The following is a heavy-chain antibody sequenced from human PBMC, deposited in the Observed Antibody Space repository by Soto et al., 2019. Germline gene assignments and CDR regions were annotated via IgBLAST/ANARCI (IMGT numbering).Heavy chain of an antibody. CDR3: AMYSRSSLDY. V-gene: IGHV1-18*04. CDR2: ISPHNGNT. D-gene: IGHD6-6*01. J-gene: IGHJ4*02. Sequence: QVQLVQSGGEVKKPGPSVKVSCKTSGYSFTSYGITWVRQAPGQGLEWMGWISPHNGNTDYTQKLQDRVTMTADISTTTAYMELRSLTSDDTAVYYCAMYSRSSLDYWGQGTLVTVSS. CDR1: GYSFTSYG.